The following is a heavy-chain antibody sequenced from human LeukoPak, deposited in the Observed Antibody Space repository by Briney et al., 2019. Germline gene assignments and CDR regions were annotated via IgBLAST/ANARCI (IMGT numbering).Heavy chain of an antibody. CDR2: INPNSGGT. CDR3: ARDIVRGHGSIRSWYYFDY. Sequence: GASVKVSCKASGYTFTGYYMHWVRQAPGQGLEWMGWINPNSGGTNYAQKFQGRVTMTRDTSISTAYMELSRLRSDDTAVYYCARDIVRGHGSIRSWYYFDYWGQGTLVTVSS. CDR1: GYTFTGYY. D-gene: IGHD6-13*01. V-gene: IGHV1-2*02. J-gene: IGHJ4*02.